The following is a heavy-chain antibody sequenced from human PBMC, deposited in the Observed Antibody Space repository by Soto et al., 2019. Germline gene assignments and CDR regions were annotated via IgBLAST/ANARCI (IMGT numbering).Heavy chain of an antibody. CDR1: GGSISSSSYY. V-gene: IGHV4-39*01. D-gene: IGHD6-19*01. CDR2: IYYSGST. Sequence: SETLSLTCTVSGGSISSSSYYWGWIRQPPGKGLEWIGSIYYSGSTYYNPSLKSRVTISVDTSKNQFSLKLSSVTAADTAVYYCARLTHSSGWDYWYFDLWGRGTLVT. CDR3: ARLTHSSGWDYWYFDL. J-gene: IGHJ2*01.